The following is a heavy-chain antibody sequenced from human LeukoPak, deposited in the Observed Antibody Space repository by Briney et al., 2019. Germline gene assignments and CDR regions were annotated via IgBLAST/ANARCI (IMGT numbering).Heavy chain of an antibody. J-gene: IGHJ5*02. CDR3: ARRAIAAAGSWFDP. D-gene: IGHD6-13*01. CDR2: IYPGDSDT. CDR1: GYGFTNYW. Sequence: VSLQSSCKGSGYGFTNYWIGCMRPRPGKRLEWMWIIYPGDSDTRYSPSFQGQVTISADKSISTAYLQWSSLKASDTAMYYCARRAIAAAGSWFDPWGQGTLVTVSS. V-gene: IGHV5-51*01.